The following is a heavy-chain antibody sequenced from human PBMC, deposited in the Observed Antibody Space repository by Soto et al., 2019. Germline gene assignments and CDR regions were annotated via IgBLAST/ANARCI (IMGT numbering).Heavy chain of an antibody. J-gene: IGHJ4*02. CDR3: TTDRRYYDILTGSYYFDY. CDR1: GFTFSNAW. Sequence: GSLRLSCAASGFTFSNAWMSWVRQAPGKGLEWVGRIKSKTDGGTTDYAAPVKGRFTISRDDSKNTLYLQMNSLKTEDTAVYYCTTDRRYYDILTGSYYFDYWGQGTLVTVSS. V-gene: IGHV3-15*01. D-gene: IGHD3-9*01. CDR2: IKSKTDGGTT.